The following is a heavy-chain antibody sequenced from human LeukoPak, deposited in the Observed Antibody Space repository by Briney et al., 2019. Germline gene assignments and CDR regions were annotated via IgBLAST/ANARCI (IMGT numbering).Heavy chain of an antibody. CDR2: MNPNSGNT. CDR1: GYTFTSYG. Sequence: ASVKVSCKASGYTFTSYGINRVRQATGQGLEWMGWMNPNSGNTGYAQKFQGRVTITRNTSISTAYMELSSLRSEDTAVYYRARGGCSSTSCYSFYYYMDVWGKGTTVTVSS. D-gene: IGHD2-2*01. V-gene: IGHV1-8*03. J-gene: IGHJ6*03. CDR3: ARGGCSSTSCYSFYYYMDV.